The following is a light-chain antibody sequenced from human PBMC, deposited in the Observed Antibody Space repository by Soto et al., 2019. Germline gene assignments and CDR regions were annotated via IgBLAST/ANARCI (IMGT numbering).Light chain of an antibody. J-gene: IGKJ2*03. V-gene: IGKV1-5*03. CDR1: QSISSW. CDR2: RAS. Sequence: DIQMTQSPSTLSASVGDRVTITCRASQSISSWLAWYQQKPGEAPKLLIYRASILESGVPSRFSGSGSGTEFTLTISSLQPDDFATYYCQRYNWYPYSLGQGTKLEIK. CDR3: QRYNWYPYS.